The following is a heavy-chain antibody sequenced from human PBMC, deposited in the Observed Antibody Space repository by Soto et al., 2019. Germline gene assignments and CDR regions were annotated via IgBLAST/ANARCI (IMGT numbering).Heavy chain of an antibody. CDR3: ARLRAAAYYYYGMDV. D-gene: IGHD6-13*01. CDR1: GYTFTSYD. Sequence: ASVKVSCKASGYTFTSYDINWVRQATGQGLEWMGWMNPNSGNTGYAQKFQGRVTMTRNTSISTAYMELSSLRSEDTAVYYYARLRAAAYYYYGMDVWGQGTTVTVSS. V-gene: IGHV1-8*01. CDR2: MNPNSGNT. J-gene: IGHJ6*02.